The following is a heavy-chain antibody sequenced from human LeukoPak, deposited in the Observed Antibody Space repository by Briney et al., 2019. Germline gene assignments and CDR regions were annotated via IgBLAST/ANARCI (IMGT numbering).Heavy chain of an antibody. V-gene: IGHV1-69*13. J-gene: IGHJ4*02. CDR2: IIPIFGTA. CDR1: GGTFSSYA. CDR3: ARDYYDSSGYYSPFDY. D-gene: IGHD3-22*01. Sequence: GASVRVSCKASGGTFSSYAISWVRQAPGQGLERMGGIIPIFGTANYAQKFQGRATITADESTSTAYMELSSLRSEDTAVYYCARDYYDSSGYYSPFDYWGQGTLATVSS.